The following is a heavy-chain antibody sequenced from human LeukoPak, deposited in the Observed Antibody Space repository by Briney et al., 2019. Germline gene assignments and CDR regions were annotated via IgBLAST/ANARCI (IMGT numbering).Heavy chain of an antibody. D-gene: IGHD3-22*01. CDR1: GYTFTSYD. J-gene: IGHJ4*02. CDR3: ARGREYYYDSSGYYYYFDY. CDR2: MNPNSGNT. V-gene: IGHV1-8*03. Sequence: ASVKVSCKASGYTFTSYDINWVRQATGQGLEWMGWMNPNSGNTGYAQKFQGRVTITRNTSISTAYMELSSLRSEDTAVYYCARGREYYYDSSGYYYYFDYWGQGTLVTVSS.